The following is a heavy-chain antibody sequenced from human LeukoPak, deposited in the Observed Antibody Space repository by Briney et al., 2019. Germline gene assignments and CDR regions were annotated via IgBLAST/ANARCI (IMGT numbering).Heavy chain of an antibody. J-gene: IGHJ4*02. Sequence: PSETLSLTCAVYGGSFSGYYWSWIRQPPGKGLEWIGEINHSGSTNYNPSLKSRVTISVDTSKNQFSLKLSSVTAADTAVYYCARGLIAAAASFAYWGQGTLVTVSS. CDR1: GGSFSGYY. V-gene: IGHV4-34*01. CDR3: ARGLIAAAASFAY. D-gene: IGHD6-13*01. CDR2: INHSGST.